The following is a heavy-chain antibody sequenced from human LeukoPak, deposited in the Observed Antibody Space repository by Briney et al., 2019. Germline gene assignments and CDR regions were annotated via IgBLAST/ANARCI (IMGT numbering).Heavy chain of an antibody. J-gene: IGHJ4*02. D-gene: IGHD6-19*01. V-gene: IGHV1-46*01. Sequence: ASVKVSCKASGYTFTYYYIYWVRQAPGQGLEWMGLINPSGGSTRYAQNFQGRVTMTTDTSTSTVSVELSSLRSVDTAMYYCARGPYSSGWYGLDYWGQGTLVTVSS. CDR1: GYTFTYYY. CDR2: INPSGGST. CDR3: ARGPYSSGWYGLDY.